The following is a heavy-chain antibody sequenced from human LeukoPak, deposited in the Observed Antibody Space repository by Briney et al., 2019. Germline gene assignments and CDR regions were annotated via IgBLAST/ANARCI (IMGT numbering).Heavy chain of an antibody. J-gene: IGHJ5*02. CDR2: IYYSGST. CDR1: GGSISSYY. Sequence: PSETLSLTCTVSGGSISSYYWSWIRQPPGKGLEWIGYIYYSGSTNYNPSLKSRVTISVDTSKNQFSLNLSSVTAADTAVYYCARGYFSSWYCNWFDPWGQGTLVAVSS. V-gene: IGHV4-59*08. D-gene: IGHD6-13*01. CDR3: ARGYFSSWYCNWFDP.